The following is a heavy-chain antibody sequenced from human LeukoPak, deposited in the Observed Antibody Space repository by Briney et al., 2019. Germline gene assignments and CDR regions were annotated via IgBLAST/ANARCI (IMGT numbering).Heavy chain of an antibody. J-gene: IGHJ4*02. CDR2: INPNSGGT. CDR1: GYTFTGYY. CDR3: ARDRAGLRSRGGFDY. Sequence: ASVKVSCKASGYTFTGYYMHGVRQAPGQGLEWMGWINPNSGGTNYAQKFQGRVTMTRDTSISTAYMELSRLRSDDTAVYYCARDRAGLRSRGGFDYWGQGTLVTVSS. D-gene: IGHD5-12*01. V-gene: IGHV1-2*02.